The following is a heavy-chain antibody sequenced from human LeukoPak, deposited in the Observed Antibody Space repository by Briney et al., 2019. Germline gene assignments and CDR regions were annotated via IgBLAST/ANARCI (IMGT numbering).Heavy chain of an antibody. Sequence: PGGSLRLSCAASGFTFSSYAMSWVRQAPGKGLEWVSAISGSGGSTNYADSVKGRFTISRDNAKNSLSLQMNSLRAEDTAVYYCARSYWVVTPFDYWGQGTLVTVSS. CDR3: ARSYWVVTPFDY. CDR1: GFTFSSYA. D-gene: IGHD2-21*02. V-gene: IGHV3-23*01. CDR2: ISGSGGST. J-gene: IGHJ4*02.